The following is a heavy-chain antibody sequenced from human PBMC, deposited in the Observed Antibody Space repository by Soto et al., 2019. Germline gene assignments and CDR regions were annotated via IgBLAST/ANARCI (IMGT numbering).Heavy chain of an antibody. J-gene: IGHJ3*02. Sequence: GGSLRLSCAASGFIFSDYYMTWIRQAPGKGLEWLSSISTTGSYTNYADSVKGRFTISRDYAKTSLFLQMNSLRADDTAVYYCARARGLEYISSFDSFDIWGQGTMVTVSS. D-gene: IGHD6-6*01. CDR3: ARARGLEYISSFDSFDI. CDR2: ISTTGSYT. V-gene: IGHV3-11*06. CDR1: GFIFSDYY.